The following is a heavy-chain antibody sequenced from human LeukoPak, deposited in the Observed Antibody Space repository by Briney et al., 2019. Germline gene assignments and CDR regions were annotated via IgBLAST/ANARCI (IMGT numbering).Heavy chain of an antibody. CDR1: GFTVSSNY. J-gene: IGHJ4*02. V-gene: IGHV3-66*01. Sequence: GGSLRLSCAASGFTVSSNYMSWVRQAPGKGLEWVSVIYSGGSTYYADSVKGRFTISRDNSKNTLYLQMNSLRAEDTAVYYCARDSQADCSGGSCYSDYWGQGTLVTVSS. CDR3: ARDSQADCSGGSCYSDY. D-gene: IGHD2-15*01. CDR2: IYSGGST.